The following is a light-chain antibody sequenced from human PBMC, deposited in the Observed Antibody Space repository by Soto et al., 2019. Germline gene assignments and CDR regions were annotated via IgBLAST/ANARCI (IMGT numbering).Light chain of an antibody. J-gene: IGLJ3*02. V-gene: IGLV2-8*01. CDR2: EVS. Sequence: QSALTQPPSAPGSPGQSVTISCTGTSSDVGAYKYVSWYQQYPGKAPKLMIYEVSKRSSGVPDRFSGSKSGNTASLTVSGLQAEDEADYYCTSYVGSNIWVFGGGTNVTVL. CDR3: TSYVGSNIWV. CDR1: SSDVGAYKY.